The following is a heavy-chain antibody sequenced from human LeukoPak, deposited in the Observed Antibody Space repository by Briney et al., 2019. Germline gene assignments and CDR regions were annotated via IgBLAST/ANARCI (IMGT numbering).Heavy chain of an antibody. CDR3: STDPDAATGAAY. V-gene: IGHV3-43D*03. CDR2: ISWDGSRT. CDR1: GFTFDDYA. D-gene: IGHD6-13*01. J-gene: IGHJ4*02. Sequence: PGGSLRLSCAASGFTFDDYAMHWVRQAPGKGLEWVSIISWDGSRTYYADSVKGRFTISRDNSKTSLYLQMNSLRAEDTAFYYCSTDPDAATGAAYWGQGTLVTVSS.